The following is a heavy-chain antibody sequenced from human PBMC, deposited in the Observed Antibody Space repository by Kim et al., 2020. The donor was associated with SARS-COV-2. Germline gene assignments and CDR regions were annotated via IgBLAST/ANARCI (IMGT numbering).Heavy chain of an antibody. Sequence: GGSLRLSCAASGFTFSSYAMHWVRQAPGKGLEWVAVISYDGSNKYYADSVQGRFTISRDNSKNTLYLQMNSLRAEDTAVYYCARGWYCSSTSCYDYGMDVWGQGTTVTVSS. CDR3: ARGWYCSSTSCYDYGMDV. CDR2: ISYDGSNK. D-gene: IGHD2-2*01. J-gene: IGHJ6*02. CDR1: GFTFSSYA. V-gene: IGHV3-30*04.